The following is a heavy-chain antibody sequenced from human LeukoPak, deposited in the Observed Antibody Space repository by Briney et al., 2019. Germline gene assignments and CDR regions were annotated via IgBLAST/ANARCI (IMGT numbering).Heavy chain of an antibody. D-gene: IGHD5-18*01. CDR1: GFTSTTAW. CDR2: IRQDGSDK. Sequence: GGSLTLSCAISGFTSTTAWMTWVRQAPGKGLEWVADIRQDGSDKYYVDSVKGRFIISRDNAKNSLYLQMNSLRAEDTAVYYCAKWDTARFYYYYYGMDVWGQGTTVTVSS. V-gene: IGHV3-7*03. CDR3: AKWDTARFYYYYYGMDV. J-gene: IGHJ6*02.